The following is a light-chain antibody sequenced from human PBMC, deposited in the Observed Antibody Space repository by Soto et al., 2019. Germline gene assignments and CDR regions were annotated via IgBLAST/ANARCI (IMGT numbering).Light chain of an antibody. V-gene: IGLV2-14*01. CDR2: EVS. CDR1: SSDIGSYNR. CDR3: SSYTSSATLV. Sequence: QSALTQPASVSGSPGQSITISCTGTSSDIGSYNRVSWYQQPPGTAPKLMLYEVSNRPSGVSNRFSGSKSGNTASLTISGLQAEDEADYYCSSYTSSATLVFGGGTKLTVL. J-gene: IGLJ2*01.